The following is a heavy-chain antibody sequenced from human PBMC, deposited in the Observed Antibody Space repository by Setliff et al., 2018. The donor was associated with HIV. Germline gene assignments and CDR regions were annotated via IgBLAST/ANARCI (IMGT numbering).Heavy chain of an antibody. CDR1: GYTFTSYY. Sequence: ASVKVSCKASGYTFTSYYIYWVRQAPGQGLEWMGIINPTGGKTIYAQKFQGRVTMTRDTSTSTVYMELSSLRSEDTAVYYCAREGDPFGAAAYNWFDPWGQGTRVTVSS. D-gene: IGHD3-3*01. CDR3: AREGDPFGAAAYNWFDP. CDR2: INPTGGKT. J-gene: IGHJ5*02. V-gene: IGHV1-46*01.